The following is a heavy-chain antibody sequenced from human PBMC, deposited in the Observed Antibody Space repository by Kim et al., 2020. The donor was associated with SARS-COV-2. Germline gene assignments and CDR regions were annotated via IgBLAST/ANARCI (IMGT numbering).Heavy chain of an antibody. Sequence: SETLSLTCTVSGGSISSSSYYWGWIRQPPGKGLEWIGSIYYSGSTYYNPSLKSRVTISVDTSKNQFSLKLSSVTAADTAVYYCARHYVVEQQLANFDYWGQGTLVTVSS. CDR2: IYYSGST. V-gene: IGHV4-39*01. J-gene: IGHJ4*02. CDR3: ARHYVVEQQLANFDY. CDR1: GGSISSSSYY. D-gene: IGHD6-13*01.